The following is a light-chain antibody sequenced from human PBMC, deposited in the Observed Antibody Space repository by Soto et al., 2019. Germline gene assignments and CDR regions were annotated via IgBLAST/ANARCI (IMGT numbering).Light chain of an antibody. V-gene: IGLV2-8*01. J-gene: IGLJ1*01. CDR1: SSDVGGYNY. Sequence: QSALTQPPSASGSPGQSVTISCTGTSSDVGGYNYVSWYQQHPGKAPKLMIYEVSKRPSGVPDRSSGSKSGNTASLTVSGLQAEDEADYYCSSYPRVFGTGTKLTVL. CDR3: SSYPRV. CDR2: EVS.